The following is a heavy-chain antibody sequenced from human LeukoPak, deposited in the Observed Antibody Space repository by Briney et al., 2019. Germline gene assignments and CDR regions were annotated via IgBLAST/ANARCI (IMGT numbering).Heavy chain of an antibody. CDR1: GGSISGYY. D-gene: IGHD4-23*01. Sequence: SETLSLTCTVSGGSISGYYWSWIRQPAGKGLEWIGRIYTSGSTNYNPSLKSRVAMSVDTSKNQFFVNLNSVTAADTAVYYCARLYNGGLRAKRDDAFDIWGQGTMVTVSS. CDR2: IYTSGST. J-gene: IGHJ3*02. CDR3: ARLYNGGLRAKRDDAFDI. V-gene: IGHV4-4*07.